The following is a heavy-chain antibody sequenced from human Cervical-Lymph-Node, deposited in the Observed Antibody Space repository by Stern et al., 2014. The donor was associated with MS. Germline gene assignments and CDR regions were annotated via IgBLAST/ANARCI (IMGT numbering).Heavy chain of an antibody. Sequence: QVQLQESGSGLVKPSETLSLTCTVSGGSISSSSYYWGWIRQPPGKGLEWIGTIYYSGSTYYNPSLKSRVTISVDTSKNQFSLKLSSVTAADTAVFYCAFAYYDFWSGLFHFDYWGQGTLVTVSS. CDR2: IYYSGST. D-gene: IGHD3-3*01. J-gene: IGHJ4*02. CDR3: AFAYYDFWSGLFHFDY. CDR1: GGSISSSSYY. V-gene: IGHV4-39*01.